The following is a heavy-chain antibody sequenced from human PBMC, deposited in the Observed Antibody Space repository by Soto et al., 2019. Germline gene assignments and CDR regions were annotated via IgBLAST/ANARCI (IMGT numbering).Heavy chain of an antibody. J-gene: IGHJ4*02. CDR2: FDPEDGET. D-gene: IGHD3-3*01. CDR1: GYTLTELS. CDR3: ATRGSGYDFWSGLNYFDY. Sequence: ASVKVSCKVSGYTLTELSMHWVRQAPGKGLEWMGGFDPEDGETIYAQKFQGRVTMTEDTSTDTAYMELSSLRSEDTAVYYCATRGSGYDFWSGLNYFDYWGQGTLVTVSS. V-gene: IGHV1-24*01.